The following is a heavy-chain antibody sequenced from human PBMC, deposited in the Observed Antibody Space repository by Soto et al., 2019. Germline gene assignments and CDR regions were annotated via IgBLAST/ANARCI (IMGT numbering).Heavy chain of an antibody. Sequence: QVQLVQSGAEVKKPGASVKVSCKASGYTFTSYAMHWVRQAPGQRLEWMGWINAGNGNTKYSQKFQGRVTITRDTAASTAYMELSSLRAEDTAVYYWARGRGGDSSGYWRVYYYYGMDVWGQGTTVTVSS. J-gene: IGHJ6*02. CDR3: ARGRGGDSSGYWRVYYYYGMDV. V-gene: IGHV1-3*01. CDR2: INAGNGNT. CDR1: GYTFTSYA. D-gene: IGHD3-22*01.